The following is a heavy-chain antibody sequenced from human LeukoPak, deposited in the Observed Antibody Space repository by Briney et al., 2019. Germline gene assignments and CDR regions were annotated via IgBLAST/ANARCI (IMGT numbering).Heavy chain of an antibody. CDR1: GFTFSSYW. J-gene: IGHJ4*02. V-gene: IGHV3-74*01. D-gene: IGHD4-11*01. CDR3: AGEDYSNGIDY. CDR2: INSDGSST. Sequence: GGSLRLSCVVSGFTFSSYWMHWVRQAPGKGLVWVSRINSDGSSTSYADSVKGRFTISRDNAKNTLYLQMNSLRAEDTAVYYCAGEDYSNGIDYWGQGTLVTVSS.